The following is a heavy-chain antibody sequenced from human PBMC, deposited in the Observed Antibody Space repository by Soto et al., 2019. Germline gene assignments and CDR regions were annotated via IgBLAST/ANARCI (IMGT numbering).Heavy chain of an antibody. Sequence: QVQLQESGPGLVKPSQTLPLTCTVSGGSISSGGYYWSWIRQHPGKGLEFIGYIFSSGGTYYNPSLKSRVTISVDTSKNQLSLRLRSVSAADTALYYCARLWTGYYNDRPTSFDYWGQGTLVTVSS. CDR3: ARLWTGYYNDRPTSFDY. V-gene: IGHV4-31*03. J-gene: IGHJ4*02. CDR1: GGSISSGGYY. CDR2: IFSSGGT. D-gene: IGHD3-9*01.